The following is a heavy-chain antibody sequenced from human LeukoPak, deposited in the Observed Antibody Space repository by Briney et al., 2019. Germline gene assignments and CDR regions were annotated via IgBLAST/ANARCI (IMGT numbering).Heavy chain of an antibody. V-gene: IGHV3-53*01. J-gene: IGHJ4*02. CDR3: AVANPYTSGWYYFDY. Sequence: GESLRLSCVGSGFRFSDYDMSWVRQAPGKGLECVSVIYSGGSTYYADSVKGRFAISRDNSGTTLYLQMNSLRAEDTAAYYCAVANPYTSGWYYFDYWGQGTLVTVSS. CDR1: GFRFSDYD. D-gene: IGHD6-19*01. CDR2: IYSGGST.